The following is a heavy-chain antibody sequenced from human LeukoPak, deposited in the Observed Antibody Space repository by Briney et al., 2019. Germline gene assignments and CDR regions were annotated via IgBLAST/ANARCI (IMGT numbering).Heavy chain of an antibody. CDR2: ISYDGSNK. CDR3: AKDPSPVVTPSRELYYFDY. CDR1: GFTFSSYG. D-gene: IGHD4-23*01. V-gene: IGHV3-30*18. J-gene: IGHJ4*02. Sequence: GGSLRLSCAASGFTFSSYGMHWVRQAPGKGLEWVAVISYDGSNKYHADSVKGRFTISRDNSKNTLYLQMNSLRPEDTAVYYCAKDPSPVVTPSRELYYFDYWGQGTLVTVSS.